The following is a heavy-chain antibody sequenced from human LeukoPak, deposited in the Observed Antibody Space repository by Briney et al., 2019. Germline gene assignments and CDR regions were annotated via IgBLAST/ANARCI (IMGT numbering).Heavy chain of an antibody. CDR2: IYYSGST. V-gene: IGHV4-61*01. CDR3: ARGDRLYSSSWYSDAFDI. D-gene: IGHD6-13*01. CDR1: GGSVSSGSYY. Sequence: SETLSLTCTVSGGSVSSGSYYWSWIRQPPGKGLEWIGYIYYSGSTNYNPSLKSRVTISVDTSKNQLSLKLSSVTAADTAVYYCARGDRLYSSSWYSDAFDIWGQGTMVTVSS. J-gene: IGHJ3*02.